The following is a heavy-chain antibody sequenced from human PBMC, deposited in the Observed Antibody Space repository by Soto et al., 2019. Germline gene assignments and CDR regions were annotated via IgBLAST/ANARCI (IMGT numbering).Heavy chain of an antibody. J-gene: IGHJ6*02. CDR1: GGTFSSYA. D-gene: IGHD3-3*01. V-gene: IGHV1-69*12. Sequence: QVQLVQSGAEVKKPGSSVKVSCKASGGTFSSYAISWVRQAPGQGLEWLGGIIPIFGTANYAQKFQGRVTITAYESTSTAYMELSSLRSEDTPVYYCAVTTISNHLHRMDVGGQGTTVTVSS. CDR3: AVTTISNHLHRMDV. CDR2: IIPIFGTA.